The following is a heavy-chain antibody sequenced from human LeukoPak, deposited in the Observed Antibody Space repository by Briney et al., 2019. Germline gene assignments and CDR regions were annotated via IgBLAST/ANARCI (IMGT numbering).Heavy chain of an antibody. Sequence: SETLSLTCTVSGGSISSDSYYWGWIRQPPGKGLEWIGSIYYSGSTHYNPSLKSRVTISVDTSKNQFSLKLSSVTAADTAVYYCARVAVSGINSRYEIDYWGQGTLVTVSS. V-gene: IGHV4-39*01. CDR3: ARVAVSGINSRYEIDY. CDR2: IYYSGST. J-gene: IGHJ4*02. CDR1: GGSISSDSYY. D-gene: IGHD6-19*01.